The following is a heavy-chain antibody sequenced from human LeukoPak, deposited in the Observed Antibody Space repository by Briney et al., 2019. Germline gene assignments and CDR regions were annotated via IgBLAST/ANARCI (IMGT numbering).Heavy chain of an antibody. D-gene: IGHD3-3*01. CDR2: ISYDGSNK. CDR1: GFTFSSFG. CDR3: ARVRSPPITIFDY. J-gene: IGHJ4*02. V-gene: IGHV3-30*19. Sequence: GRSLRLSCVASGFTFSSFGMHWVRQAPGKGLEWVAVISYDGSNKYYADSVKGRFTISRDNSKNTLYLQMNSLRAEDTAVYYCARVRSPPITIFDYWGQGTLVTVSS.